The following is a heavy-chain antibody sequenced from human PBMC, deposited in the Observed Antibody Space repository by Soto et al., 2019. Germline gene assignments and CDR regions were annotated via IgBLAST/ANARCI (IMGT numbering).Heavy chain of an antibody. J-gene: IGHJ5*02. V-gene: IGHV4-34*01. D-gene: IGHD3-3*01. CDR1: GGPVSCYY. CDR3: ATRITVFGLLIPPFDP. CDR2: INHTGGT. Sequence: SETLSLTCAVYGGPVSCYYWNWIRQPPGKGLEWIGEINHTGGTHYNPSLKSRVTMSVDTSKNQFSLRLSSVTAADTAIYYCATRITVFGLLIPPFDPWGQGTQVTVSS.